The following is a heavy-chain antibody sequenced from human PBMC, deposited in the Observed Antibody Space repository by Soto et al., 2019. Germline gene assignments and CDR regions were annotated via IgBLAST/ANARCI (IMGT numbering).Heavy chain of an antibody. V-gene: IGHV3-23*01. CDR1: GFTFNSYG. J-gene: IGHJ6*02. D-gene: IGHD2-2*01. Sequence: PSGTLSLSCAASGFTFNSYGMNWVRHPPPEGLEGVVGVSAGGGVTYYADSVKGRFTTSRDNSKDTLYLQMNSLRAEDTAVYYCAKSSSRAHYYDMDVWGQGTTVTVSS. CDR2: VSAGGGVT. CDR3: AKSSSRAHYYDMDV.